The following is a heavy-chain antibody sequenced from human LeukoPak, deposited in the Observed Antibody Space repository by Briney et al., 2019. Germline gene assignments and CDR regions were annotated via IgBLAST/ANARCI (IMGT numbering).Heavy chain of an antibody. CDR1: GYSIIGGYY. CDR2: VYHSGST. D-gene: IGHD2-21*02. CDR3: ARRLATAAVGPIDH. J-gene: IGHJ4*02. Sequence: SETLSLTCGVSGYSIIGGYYWGWIRQPPGKGLEWIASVYHSGSTYHNPSLRSRVTVSVDTSKNQVFLKMTSVTAADTAVYYCARRLATAAVGPIDHWGQGTLVAVSS. V-gene: IGHV4-38-2*01.